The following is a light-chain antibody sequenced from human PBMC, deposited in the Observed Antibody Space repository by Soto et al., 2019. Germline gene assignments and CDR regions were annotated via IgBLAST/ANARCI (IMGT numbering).Light chain of an antibody. CDR3: AAWDDSLNGPV. Sequence: QSALTQPPSASGTPGQGVTISCSGSSSDIGSNTVNWYQQLPGTAPKLLIYFNNQRPSGVPDRFSGSKSGTSASLAISGLQYEDEAAYFCAAWDDSLNGPVFGGGTKLTVL. CDR2: FNN. CDR1: SSDIGSNT. V-gene: IGLV1-44*01. J-gene: IGLJ3*02.